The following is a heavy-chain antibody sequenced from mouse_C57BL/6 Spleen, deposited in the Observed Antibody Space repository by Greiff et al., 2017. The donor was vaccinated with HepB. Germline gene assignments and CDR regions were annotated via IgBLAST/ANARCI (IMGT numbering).Heavy chain of an antibody. V-gene: IGHV5-15*01. D-gene: IGHD2-5*01. CDR3: ARRYYSNSGAMDD. CDR1: GFTFSDYG. Sequence: EVKLMESGGGLVQPGGSLKLSCAASGFTFSDYGMAWVRQAPRKGPEWVAFISTLAYSINYADTVTGRFTISRENAKNTLYLEMSSLRSEDTAMYYWARRYYSNSGAMDDWGKGTSVTVSS. J-gene: IGHJ4*01. CDR2: ISTLAYSI.